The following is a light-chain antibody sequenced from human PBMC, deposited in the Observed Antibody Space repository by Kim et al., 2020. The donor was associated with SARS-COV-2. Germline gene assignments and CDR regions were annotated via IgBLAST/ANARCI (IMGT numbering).Light chain of an antibody. CDR3: QQHNNWPFT. V-gene: IGKV3-11*01. CDR1: QSVSSY. J-gene: IGKJ4*01. CDR2: DAS. Sequence: EIVLTQSPATLSLSPGERATLSCRASQSVSSYLAWYQQKPGQAPRLLIYDASNRATGIPARFSGSGSGTDFTLTISSLQPEDFAVYYCQQHNNWPFTFGGGTKVDIK.